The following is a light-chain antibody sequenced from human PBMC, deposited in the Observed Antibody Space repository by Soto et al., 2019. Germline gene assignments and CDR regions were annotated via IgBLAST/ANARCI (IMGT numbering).Light chain of an antibody. CDR2: SAS. J-gene: IGKJ5*01. V-gene: IGKV1-39*01. CDR1: QSINTF. Sequence: DIQMTQSPSSLSASVGDKITINCRASQSINTFLNWYQQKPGKAPKLLMYSASSLQGGVPSRFSGSGAGTDFTLTISSLQPEDSATYYCQQSHSLPITFGQGTRLEIK. CDR3: QQSHSLPIT.